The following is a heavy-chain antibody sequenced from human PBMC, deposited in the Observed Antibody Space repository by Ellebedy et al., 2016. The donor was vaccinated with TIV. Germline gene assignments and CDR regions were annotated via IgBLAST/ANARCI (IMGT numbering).Heavy chain of an antibody. J-gene: IGHJ4*02. Sequence: SETLSLTCTVSGVSIRSTSFYWSWIRQPPGKGLEWIGTIYSGTGNTYYNPSLKSRVTISVDTSKNQFSLKLSSVTAADTAVYYCARRGRWAIRGFDYWGQGTLVTVSS. CDR1: GVSIRSTSFY. D-gene: IGHD3-16*01. V-gene: IGHV4-39*01. CDR3: ARRGRWAIRGFDY. CDR2: IYSGTGNT.